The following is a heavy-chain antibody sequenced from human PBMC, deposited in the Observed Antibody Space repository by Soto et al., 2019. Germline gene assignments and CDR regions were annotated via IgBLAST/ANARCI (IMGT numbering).Heavy chain of an antibody. CDR3: AREPVTTPFYYYYYGMDV. J-gene: IGHJ6*02. CDR2: IYHSGST. Sequence: LSLTCAVSGGSISSSNWWRWVRQPPGKGLEWIGEIYHSGSTNYNPSLKSRVTISVDKSKNQFSLKLSSVTAADTAVYYCAREPVTTPFYYYYYGMDVWGQGTTVTVSS. CDR1: GGSISSSNW. D-gene: IGHD4-4*01. V-gene: IGHV4-4*02.